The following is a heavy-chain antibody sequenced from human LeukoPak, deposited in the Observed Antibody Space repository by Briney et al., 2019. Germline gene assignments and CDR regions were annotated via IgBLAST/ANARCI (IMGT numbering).Heavy chain of an antibody. Sequence: GVSLRLSCAASGFSFSTFVMHRVRQAPGKGLEWVAVIRPDGSHISYVDPVKGRFTISRDNSNNMLYLQMSSLRAEDTALYYCLREVDWRYAFDYWGRGTLVTVSA. CDR2: IRPDGSHI. V-gene: IGHV3-33*01. D-gene: IGHD3/OR15-3a*01. J-gene: IGHJ4*02. CDR3: LREVDWRYAFDY. CDR1: GFSFSTFV.